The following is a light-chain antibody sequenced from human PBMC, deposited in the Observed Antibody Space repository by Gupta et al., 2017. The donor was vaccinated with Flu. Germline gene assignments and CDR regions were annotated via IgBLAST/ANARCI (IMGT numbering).Light chain of an antibody. CDR3: QQYDNWPPWT. CDR2: GAS. Sequence: QKPGQSPRLLIFGASTRATGIPARFSGGGSATDFTLTISSLRSEDFAVYYCQQYDNWPPWTFGQGTKVEVK. V-gene: IGKV3-15*01. J-gene: IGKJ1*01.